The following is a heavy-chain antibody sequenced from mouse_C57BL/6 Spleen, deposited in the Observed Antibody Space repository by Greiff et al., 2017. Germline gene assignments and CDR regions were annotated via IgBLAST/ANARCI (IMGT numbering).Heavy chain of an antibody. CDR2: IDPSDSYT. J-gene: IGHJ4*01. D-gene: IGHD1-1*01. CDR3: ARYGTTVVGAMEY. CDR1: GYTFTSYW. Sequence: QVQLQQPGAELVRPGTSVKLSCKASGYTFTSYWMHWVKQRPGQGLEWIGVIDPSDSYTNYNQKFKGKATLTVDTSSSTAYMQLSSLTSEDSAVYYCARYGTTVVGAMEYWGQGTSVTVSS. V-gene: IGHV1-59*01.